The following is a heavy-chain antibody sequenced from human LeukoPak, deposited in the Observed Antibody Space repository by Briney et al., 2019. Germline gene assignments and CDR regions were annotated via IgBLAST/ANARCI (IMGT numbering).Heavy chain of an antibody. CDR3: TVHYGDYSYYFDN. Sequence: SETLSLTCSVSDDSISSFYWSWIRQPAGKGLEWTGRSYISGGSNYNPSLKSRVTMSLDTSKNQFSLKLSSVTAADTAVYYCTVHYGDYSYYFDNWGQGTLVTVSS. CDR2: SYISGGS. CDR1: DDSISSFY. D-gene: IGHD4-17*01. V-gene: IGHV4-4*07. J-gene: IGHJ4*02.